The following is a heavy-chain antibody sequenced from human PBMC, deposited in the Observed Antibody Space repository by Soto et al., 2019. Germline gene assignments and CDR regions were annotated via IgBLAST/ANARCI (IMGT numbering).Heavy chain of an antibody. CDR3: ARHWLQLERVDS. D-gene: IGHD1-1*01. V-gene: IGHV4-39*01. CDR1: GGSISSSSNH. CDR2: IYYSENT. Sequence: SETLSLTCTVSGGSISSSSNHWGWIRQPPGKGLEWIGNIYYSENTYYNPSLKSRVTISVDTSKNQFSLRLTSVTAADTAVYYCARHWLQLERVDSWGPGTLVTVSS. J-gene: IGHJ5*01.